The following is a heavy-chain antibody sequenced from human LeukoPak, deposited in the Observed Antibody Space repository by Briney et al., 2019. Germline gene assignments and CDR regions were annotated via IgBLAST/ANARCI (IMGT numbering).Heavy chain of an antibody. J-gene: IGHJ3*02. CDR2: ISTSSSYI. V-gene: IGHV3-21*01. Sequence: GGSLRLSCAASRFTFSTYSMNWVRQAPGKGLEWVSFISTSSSYIYYADSVKGRFTISRDNARNSLYLQMNSLRAEDTAVYYCARDPGTTQTLHDAFDIWGQGTMVTVSS. D-gene: IGHD1-7*01. CDR3: ARDPGTTQTLHDAFDI. CDR1: RFTFSTYS.